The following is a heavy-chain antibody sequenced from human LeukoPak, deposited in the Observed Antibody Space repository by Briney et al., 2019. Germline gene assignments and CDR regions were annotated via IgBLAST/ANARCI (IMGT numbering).Heavy chain of an antibody. CDR1: GFTFSSYA. D-gene: IGHD3-10*01. CDR3: ANQGNYYGLGSYFDI. V-gene: IGHV3-23*01. J-gene: IGHJ3*02. Sequence: GGSLRLSCAASGFTFSSYAMSWVRQAPGKGLEWVSAISGSGGSTYYADSVKGRFTISRDNSKNTLYLQMNSLRAEDTAVYYCANQGNYYGLGSYFDIWGQGTMVTVSS. CDR2: ISGSGGST.